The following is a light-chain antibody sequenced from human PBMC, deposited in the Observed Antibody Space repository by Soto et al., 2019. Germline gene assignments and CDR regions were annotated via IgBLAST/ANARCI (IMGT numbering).Light chain of an antibody. CDR2: LEGSGNF. V-gene: IGLV4-60*03. CDR3: ETWDTYTRV. J-gene: IGLJ3*02. CDR1: SGHRNYI. Sequence: QAVVTQSSSASASLGSSVKLTCTLSSGHRNYIITWHQQQPGKAPRFLMKLEGSGNFHNGSGVPDRFSGSSSGADRYLTISNLQSEDEADYYCETWDTYTRVFGGGTKLTVL.